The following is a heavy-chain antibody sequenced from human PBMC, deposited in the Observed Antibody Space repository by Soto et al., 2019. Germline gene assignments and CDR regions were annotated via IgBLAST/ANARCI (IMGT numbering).Heavy chain of an antibody. V-gene: IGHV3-72*01. D-gene: IGHD2-21*01. Sequence: GGSLRLSCAASGFTFSDHYMDWVRQAPGKGLEWVGRTRNKANSYTTEYAASVKGRFTISRDDSKNSLYLQMNSLKTEDTAVYYCARDIPGYYYMDVWGKGTTVTVSS. CDR1: GFTFSDHY. J-gene: IGHJ6*03. CDR2: TRNKANSYTT. CDR3: ARDIPGYYYMDV.